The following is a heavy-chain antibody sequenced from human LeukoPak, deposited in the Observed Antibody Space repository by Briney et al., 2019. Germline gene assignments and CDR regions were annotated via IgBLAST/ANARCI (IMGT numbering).Heavy chain of an antibody. CDR1: GFTFSSYW. V-gene: IGHV3-74*01. Sequence: GGSLRLSCAASGFTFSSYWMHWVRQAPGKGLVWVSRINSDGSSTSYADSVKGRFTISRDNAKNTLYLQMNSLRAEDTAVYYCARGSGWFYFDYWGQGTLVTVSS. CDR3: ARGSGWFYFDY. CDR2: INSDGSST. J-gene: IGHJ4*02. D-gene: IGHD6-19*01.